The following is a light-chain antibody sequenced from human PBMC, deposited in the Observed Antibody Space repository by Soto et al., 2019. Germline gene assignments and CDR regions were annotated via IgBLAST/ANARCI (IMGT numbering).Light chain of an antibody. CDR2: LGS. CDR1: QSLLHSNGYNY. V-gene: IGKV2-28*01. Sequence: DIVMTQSPLSLPFTPGEPASISCRSSQSLLHSNGYNYLDLYLQKPGQSPQLLIYLGSNRASGVADRLSGSGSGTDFTLKISRVEAEDVGVYYCMQALQTPLFGQGTKVEIK. CDR3: MQALQTPL. J-gene: IGKJ1*01.